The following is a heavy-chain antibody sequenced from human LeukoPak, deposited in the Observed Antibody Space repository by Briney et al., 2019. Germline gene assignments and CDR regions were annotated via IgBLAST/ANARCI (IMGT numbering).Heavy chain of an antibody. J-gene: IGHJ4*02. CDR2: INPSGGST. D-gene: IGHD5-12*01. CDR1: GYTCTSYY. V-gene: IGHV1-46*01. CDR3: ERDMDHVEATSPFDY. Sequence: ASVKVSCKASGYTCTSYYMHWVRQAPGQGLEWMGIINPSGGSTSYAQKFQGRVTMIRDTSTSTVYMELSSLRSADTAVYYCERDMDHVEATSPFDYWGQGTLVTVSS.